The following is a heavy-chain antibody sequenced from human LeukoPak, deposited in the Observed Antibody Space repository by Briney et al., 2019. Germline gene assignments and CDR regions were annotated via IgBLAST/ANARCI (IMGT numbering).Heavy chain of an antibody. CDR3: ARDLTLYSYGSSVDY. V-gene: IGHV3-30-3*01. CDR2: ISYDGSNK. J-gene: IGHJ4*02. Sequence: GGSLRLSCAASGFTFSSYAMHWVRQAPGKGLEWVAVISYDGSNKYYADSVKGRFTISRDNSKNKLYLQMNSLRAEDTAVYYCARDLTLYSYGSSVDYWGQGTLVTVSS. D-gene: IGHD5-18*01. CDR1: GFTFSSYA.